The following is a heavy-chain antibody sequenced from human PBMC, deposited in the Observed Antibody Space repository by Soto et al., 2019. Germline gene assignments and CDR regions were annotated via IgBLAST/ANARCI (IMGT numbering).Heavy chain of an antibody. CDR1: GYTFTNND. V-gene: IGHV1-8*01. CDR3: ARMASFGSLNWFDP. D-gene: IGHD5-18*01. Sequence: ASVKVSCKASGYTFTNNDVTWVRQATGQGLEWMGWMNPGSGDTGYAQKFQGRVTMTRKISIATAYMELSSLRSEDTAIYYCARMASFGSLNWFDPWGQGTLVTVSS. J-gene: IGHJ5*02. CDR2: MNPGSGDT.